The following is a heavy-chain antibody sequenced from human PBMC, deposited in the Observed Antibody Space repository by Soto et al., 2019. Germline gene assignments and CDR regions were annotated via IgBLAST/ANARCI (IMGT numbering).Heavy chain of an antibody. D-gene: IGHD6-19*01. CDR3: AVALAGPTAIGY. CDR1: RFTFSSYW. Sequence: EVQLVESGGGLVQPGGSLRLSCAASRFTFSSYWMHWVRQALGKRLVWVSRINSDGSSTSYADSVKGRFTISRDNAKNTLYLQMNSLRAEDTAVYYCAVALAGPTAIGYWGQGTLVTVSS. CDR2: INSDGSST. V-gene: IGHV3-74*01. J-gene: IGHJ4*02.